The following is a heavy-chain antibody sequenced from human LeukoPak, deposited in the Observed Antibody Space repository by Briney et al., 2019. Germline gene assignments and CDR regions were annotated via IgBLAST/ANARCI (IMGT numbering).Heavy chain of an antibody. D-gene: IGHD1-1*01. CDR3: ARGGRTGTTDGDY. CDR1: GGSFSGYY. V-gene: IGHV4-34*01. J-gene: IGHJ4*02. CDR2: INHSGST. Sequence: SETLSLTCAVYGGSFSGYYWSWILQPPGEGLEWCVEINHSGSTNYNPSLKSRVTISVETSKNQFSLKLSSVTAADTAVYYCARGGRTGTTDGDYWGQGTLVTVSS.